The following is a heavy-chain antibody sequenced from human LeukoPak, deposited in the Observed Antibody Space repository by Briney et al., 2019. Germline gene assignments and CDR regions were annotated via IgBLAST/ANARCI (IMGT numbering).Heavy chain of an antibody. D-gene: IGHD2-2*02. CDR2: IIPIFGTA. Sequence: SVTVSFKASGGTFSIYAISWVRQAPGQGLEWMGGIIPIFGTANYAQKFQGRVTITTDESTSTAYMELSSLRSEDTAVYYCARGIVVVPAAIEDNWFDPWGQGTLVTVSS. J-gene: IGHJ5*02. CDR1: GGTFSIYA. V-gene: IGHV1-69*05. CDR3: ARGIVVVPAAIEDNWFDP.